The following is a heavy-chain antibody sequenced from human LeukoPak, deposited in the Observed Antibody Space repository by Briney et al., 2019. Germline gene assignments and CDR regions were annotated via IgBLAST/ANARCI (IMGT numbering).Heavy chain of an antibody. Sequence: GGSLRLSCAASGFTFSSYSMNWARQAPGKGLEWVSSISSSSSYIYYADSVKGRFTISRDNAKNSLYLQMNSLRAEDTAVYYCARDKDYGDGYFDYWGQGTPVIVSS. CDR2: ISSSSSYI. CDR3: ARDKDYGDGYFDY. D-gene: IGHD4-17*01. CDR1: GFTFSSYS. V-gene: IGHV3-21*01. J-gene: IGHJ4*02.